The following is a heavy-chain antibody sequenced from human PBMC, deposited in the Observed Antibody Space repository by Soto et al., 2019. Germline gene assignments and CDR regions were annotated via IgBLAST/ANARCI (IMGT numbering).Heavy chain of an antibody. J-gene: IGHJ4*02. CDR2: IKSKTDGGTT. CDR3: TTEGTTYYYDSSGYYFDY. D-gene: IGHD3-22*01. Sequence: GGSLRLSCAASGFTFSNAWMSWVRQAPGKGLEWVGRIKSKTDGGTTDYAAPVKGRFTISRDDSKNTLYLQMNSLKTEDTAVYYCTTEGTTYYYDSSGYYFDYWGQGTLVTVSS. CDR1: GFTFSNAW. V-gene: IGHV3-15*01.